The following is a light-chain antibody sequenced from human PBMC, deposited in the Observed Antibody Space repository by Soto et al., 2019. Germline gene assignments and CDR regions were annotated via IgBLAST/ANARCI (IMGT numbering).Light chain of an antibody. J-gene: IGKJ1*01. V-gene: IGKV3-20*01. CDR2: GAS. CDR3: QQDGSSPPWT. Sequence: EIVLTQSPGTLSLSPGERATLSCRASQSVSSKYLAWYQQKVGQAPRLLIYGASSRATGIPDRFSGSGSGTEFTLTISRLEPEDFAVYYWQQDGSSPPWTFGQGTKVDIK. CDR1: QSVSSKY.